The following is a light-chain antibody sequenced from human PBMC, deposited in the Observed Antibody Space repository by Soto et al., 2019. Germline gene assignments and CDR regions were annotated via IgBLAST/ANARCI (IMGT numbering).Light chain of an antibody. V-gene: IGLV2-8*01. CDR1: SNDVGDYNY. CDR3: TSYAGTNNPYV. CDR2: EVS. Sequence: QSALTQPPSASGSPGQSVTISCTGTSNDVGDYNYVSWYQQHPGKAPKLMIFEVSKRPSGVPDRFSGSKSGNTASLTVSGLQAEDEADYYCTSYAGTNNPYVFGTGTKVTVL. J-gene: IGLJ1*01.